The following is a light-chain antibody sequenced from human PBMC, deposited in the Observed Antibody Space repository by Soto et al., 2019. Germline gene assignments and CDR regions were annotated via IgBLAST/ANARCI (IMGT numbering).Light chain of an antibody. CDR2: KAS. Sequence: DIQMTQPRTLSASVGDRVTISCRASQSIGTWLAWYQQKPGKAPKLLIYKASVLEGGVPPRFSGSGSGAYFTLTISSLQPDDFATYYCQQYKSFWTFGQGTKVDIK. V-gene: IGKV1-5*03. CDR1: QSIGTW. J-gene: IGKJ1*01. CDR3: QQYKSFWT.